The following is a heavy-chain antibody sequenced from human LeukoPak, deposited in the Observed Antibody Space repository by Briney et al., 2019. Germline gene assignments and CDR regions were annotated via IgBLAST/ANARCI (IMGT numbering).Heavy chain of an antibody. V-gene: IGHV4-59*01. J-gene: IGHJ3*02. Sequence: SETLSLTCTVTGASISDYYSSWIRQPPGKGLEWIGWIFGSGDFNYNPSLKSRLSISVDTSNNQFSLKLTSATAADTAVYYCAREKDTGSNHAKIRYDIWGQGTMVTVSS. CDR1: GASISDYY. CDR2: IFGSGDF. CDR3: AREKDTGSNHAKIRYDI. D-gene: IGHD1-26*01.